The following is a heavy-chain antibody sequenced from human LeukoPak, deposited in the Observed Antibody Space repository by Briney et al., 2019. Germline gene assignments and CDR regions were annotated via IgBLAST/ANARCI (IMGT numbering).Heavy chain of an antibody. D-gene: IGHD3-10*01. J-gene: IGHJ3*02. Sequence: GGSLRLSCAASGFTFSSSAMSWVRQAPGKGLEWVSTISGSGGSTHYADSVKGWLAISRDNSKNALFLQMNSLRAEDTAVYYCAKGGVLLWFGESPDAFDIWGQGTMVTVSS. CDR1: GFTFSSSA. CDR3: AKGGVLLWFGESPDAFDI. V-gene: IGHV3-23*01. CDR2: ISGSGGST.